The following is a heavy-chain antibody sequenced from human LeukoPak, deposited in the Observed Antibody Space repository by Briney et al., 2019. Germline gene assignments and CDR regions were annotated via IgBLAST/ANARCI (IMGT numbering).Heavy chain of an antibody. CDR2: INPRDSDT. CDR3: ARERWGNLDY. J-gene: IGHJ4*02. Sequence: GESLKISCEGSGYGFVTYWIAWVRQMPGKGLEWMAMINPRDSDTRYSPSFQGQVTISVDKSVSTTFLQWNSLRASDTAMYYCARERWGNLDYWGQGALVTVSS. CDR1: GYGFVTYW. D-gene: IGHD4-23*01. V-gene: IGHV5-51*01.